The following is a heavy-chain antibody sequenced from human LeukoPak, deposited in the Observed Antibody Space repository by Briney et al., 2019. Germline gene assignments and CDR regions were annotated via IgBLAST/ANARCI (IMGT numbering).Heavy chain of an antibody. CDR1: GFTFSSYA. CDR2: ISGSGGST. V-gene: IGHV3-23*01. J-gene: IGHJ4*02. D-gene: IGHD5-18*01. CDR3: AKSRYSYGYYDY. Sequence: GGSLRLSCAASGFTFSSYAMSWVRQAPGKGLEWVSAISGSGGSTYYADSVKGRFTISRGNSKNTLYLQMNSLRAEDTAVYYCAKSRYSYGYYDYWGQGTLVTVSS.